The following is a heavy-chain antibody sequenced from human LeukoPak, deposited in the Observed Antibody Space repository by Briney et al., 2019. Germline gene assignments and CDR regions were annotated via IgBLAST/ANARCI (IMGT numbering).Heavy chain of an antibody. J-gene: IGHJ4*02. CDR1: GGSISSSSYY. V-gene: IGHV4-39*01. D-gene: IGHD6-19*01. Sequence: SETLSLTCTVSGGSISSSSYYWGWIRQPPGKGLEWIGSIYYSGSTYYSPSLKSRVTISVDTSKNQFSLKLSSVTAADTAVYYCARHQGQWLVISFDYWGQGTLVTVSS. CDR3: ARHQGQWLVISFDY. CDR2: IYYSGST.